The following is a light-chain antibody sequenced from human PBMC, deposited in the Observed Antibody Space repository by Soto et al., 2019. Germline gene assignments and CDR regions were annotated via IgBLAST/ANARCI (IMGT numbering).Light chain of an antibody. CDR1: QSVSSN. V-gene: IGKV3-15*01. CDR3: LQDYNYPWT. CDR2: GAS. Sequence: EVVMTQSPSTLSVSPGERTTLSCRASQSVSSNLAWYQQKPGQAPRLLIYGASTRATGIPARFSGSGSGTDFTLTISSLQPEDFATYYCLQDYNYPWTFGQRTKVDTK. J-gene: IGKJ1*01.